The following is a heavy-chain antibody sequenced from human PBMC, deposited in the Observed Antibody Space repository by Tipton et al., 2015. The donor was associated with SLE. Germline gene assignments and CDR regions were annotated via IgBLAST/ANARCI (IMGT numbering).Heavy chain of an antibody. V-gene: IGHV4-39*07. J-gene: IGHJ3*02. CDR1: GGSISSSSYY. CDR2: IYHSGST. CDR3: ARRFYYYDSSEGVDI. D-gene: IGHD3-22*01. Sequence: TLSLTCTVSGGSISSSSYYWGWIRQPPGKGLEWIGSIYHSGSTYYNPSLKSRVTISVDTSKNQFSLKLSSVTAADTAVYYCARRFYYYDSSEGVDIWGQGTMVTVSS.